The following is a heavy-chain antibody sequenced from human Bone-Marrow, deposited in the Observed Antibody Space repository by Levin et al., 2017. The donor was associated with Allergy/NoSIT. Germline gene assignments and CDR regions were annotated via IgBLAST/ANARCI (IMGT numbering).Heavy chain of an antibody. CDR3: AKDRDFYGSGSLGN. CDR2: ISGSGDST. V-gene: IGHV3-23*01. D-gene: IGHD3-10*01. CDR1: GFTFSNYA. J-gene: IGHJ4*02. Sequence: GESLKISCAASGFTFSNYAMSWVRQAPGKGLEWVSGISGSGDSTYDGDSVKGRFTISRDNSKNTLYLQMNSLRAEDTAVYYCAKDRDFYGSGSLGNWGQGTPVTVSS.